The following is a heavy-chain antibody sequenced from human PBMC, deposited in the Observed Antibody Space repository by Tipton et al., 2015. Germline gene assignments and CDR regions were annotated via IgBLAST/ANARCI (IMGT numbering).Heavy chain of an antibody. V-gene: IGHV3-74*01. Sequence: SLRLSCAASGFIFNTAWMHWVRQAPGKGLVWVSRINSDGSSTSYADSVKGRFTISRDNAKNTLYLQMNSLRAEDTAVYYCARTYSSYSWFDPWGQGTLVTVSS. CDR2: INSDGSST. J-gene: IGHJ5*02. CDR3: ARTYSSYSWFDP. D-gene: IGHD6-6*01. CDR1: GFIFNTAW.